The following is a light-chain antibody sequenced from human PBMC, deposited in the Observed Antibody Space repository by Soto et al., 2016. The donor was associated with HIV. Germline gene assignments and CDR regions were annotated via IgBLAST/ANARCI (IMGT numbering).Light chain of an antibody. CDR3: QVWDSSSDLVV. CDR2: DDS. Sequence: SYVLTQPPSVSVAPGRTARITCGGNYIGSKSVHWYQQKPGQAPVVVVYDDSDRPSGIPERSSGSNSGNTATLTISGVEAGDEADYYCQVWDSSSDLVVFGGGTKLTVL. V-gene: IGLV3-21*03. J-gene: IGLJ2*01. CDR1: YIGSKS.